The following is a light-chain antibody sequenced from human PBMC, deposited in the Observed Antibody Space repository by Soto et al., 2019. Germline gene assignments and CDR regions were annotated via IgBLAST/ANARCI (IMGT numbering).Light chain of an antibody. Sequence: IVLTQSPATLSVSPGERVTLSCRASENVGTNVAWYQQRPGQPPRLLIYGSSTRATGIPATFSGSGSRTEFTLTISSLQSEDSAVYYCQQYNNWGLSFGGGTRVEIK. CDR3: QQYNNWGLS. CDR2: GSS. CDR1: ENVGTN. V-gene: IGKV3D-15*01. J-gene: IGKJ4*01.